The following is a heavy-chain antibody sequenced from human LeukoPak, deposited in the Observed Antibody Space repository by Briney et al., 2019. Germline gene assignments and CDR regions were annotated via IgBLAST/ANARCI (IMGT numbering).Heavy chain of an antibody. J-gene: IGHJ5*02. D-gene: IGHD2-15*01. CDR1: GDSVSSNSAA. Sequence: SQTLSLTSAISGDSVSSNSAAWNWIRQSPSRCLEWLGRTYYRSKWYNDYAVSVESRITINPDISKNQFSLQLNSVTPEDTAGYYCARDVRRVVGAWGQGTLVTVSS. V-gene: IGHV6-1*01. CDR2: TYYRSKWYN. CDR3: ARDVRRVVGA.